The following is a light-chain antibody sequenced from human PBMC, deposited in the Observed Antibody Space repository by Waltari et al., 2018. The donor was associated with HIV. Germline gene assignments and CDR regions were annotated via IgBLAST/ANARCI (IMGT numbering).Light chain of an antibody. Sequence: QSALTQPPSASGSPGQSVTISCAGTSSDIGLYNFVSWYQHHPGKAPKLRTYDVSRRPSGVPFPSSCSRSGTTAALTVSGLQADDDSTYYCFSYAGNNFLLFGGGTKLTVL. V-gene: IGLV2-8*01. CDR3: FSYAGNNFLL. CDR2: DVS. J-gene: IGLJ2*01. CDR1: SSDIGLYNF.